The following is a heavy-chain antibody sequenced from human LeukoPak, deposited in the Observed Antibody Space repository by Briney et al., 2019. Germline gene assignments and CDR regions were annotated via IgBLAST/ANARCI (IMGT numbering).Heavy chain of an antibody. CDR1: GFTFSSYA. CDR2: ISYDGSNK. CDR3: ARGWNLTLWADY. J-gene: IGHJ4*02. Sequence: PGGSLRLSCAASGFTFSSYAMHWVRQAPGKGLEWVAVISYDGSNKYYADSVKGRFTISRDNSKNTLYLQMNSLRGEDTAVYYCARGWNLTLWADYWDQGTLVTVSS. V-gene: IGHV3-30*04. D-gene: IGHD1-1*01.